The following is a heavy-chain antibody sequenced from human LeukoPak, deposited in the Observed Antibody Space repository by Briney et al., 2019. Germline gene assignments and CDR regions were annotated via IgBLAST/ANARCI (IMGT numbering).Heavy chain of an antibody. CDR1: GYTLTYYY. V-gene: IGHV1-2*02. J-gene: IGHJ4*02. CDR2: INPNSGGT. CDR3: ARARRNSHFDY. Sequence: GASVTVSCKASGYTLTYYYMHWVRQAPGQGLEWMGWINPNSGGTNYAQKFQGRVTMTRDTSISTAYMELSRLRSDDTAVYYCARARRNSHFDYWGQGTLVTVSS.